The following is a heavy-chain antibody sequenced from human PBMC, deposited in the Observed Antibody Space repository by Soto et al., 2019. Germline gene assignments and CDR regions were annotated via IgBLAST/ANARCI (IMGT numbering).Heavy chain of an antibody. CDR2: IWYDGSNK. D-gene: IGHD3-10*01. J-gene: IGHJ6*02. V-gene: IGHV3-33*01. CDR3: ARDTTRAMLRIYYGMDV. Sequence: QVQLVESGGGVVQPGRSLRLSCAASGFTFSSYGMHWVRQAPGKGLEWVAVIWYDGSNKYYADSVKGRFTISRDNSKNTLYLQMNSLRAEDTAVYYCARDTTRAMLRIYYGMDVWGHGTTVTVSS. CDR1: GFTFSSYG.